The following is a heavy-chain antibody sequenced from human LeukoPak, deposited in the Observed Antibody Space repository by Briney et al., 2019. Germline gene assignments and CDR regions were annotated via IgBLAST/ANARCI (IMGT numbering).Heavy chain of an antibody. Sequence: PGGSLRLSCAASGFTFSSYGVHWVRQAPGKGLEWVAVISYDGSKKYYADSVKGRFTISRDNSKNTLYLQMNSLRVEDTAVYYCAKDAYGSGFDYWGQGTLVTVSS. CDR1: GFTFSSYG. D-gene: IGHD3-10*01. V-gene: IGHV3-30*18. CDR2: ISYDGSKK. CDR3: AKDAYGSGFDY. J-gene: IGHJ4*02.